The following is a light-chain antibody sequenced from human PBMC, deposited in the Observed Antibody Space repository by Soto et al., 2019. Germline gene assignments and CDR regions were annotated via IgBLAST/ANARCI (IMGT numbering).Light chain of an antibody. CDR1: QSVNSNY. Sequence: EIVLTQSPGTLSLSPGERATLSCRASQSVNSNYLAWFHQKPGQAPKLLIYGASSRATGVPDRFSGSGSGTDFTLTISRLEPEDFAVYHCQKYSSSLWTFGQGTKVEIK. CDR3: QKYSSSLWT. CDR2: GAS. J-gene: IGKJ1*01. V-gene: IGKV3-20*01.